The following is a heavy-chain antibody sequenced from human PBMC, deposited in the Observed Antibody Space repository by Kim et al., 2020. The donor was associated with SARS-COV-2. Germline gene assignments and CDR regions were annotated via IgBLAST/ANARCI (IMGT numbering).Heavy chain of an antibody. D-gene: IGHD3-22*01. CDR3: ARGLLRTMIVVVITTYYYYGMDV. CDR1: GYTFTSYD. Sequence: ASVKVSCKASGYTFTSYDINWVRQATGQWLEWMGWMNPNSGNTGYAQKFQGRVTMTRNTSISTAYMELSSLRSEDTAVYYCARGLLRTMIVVVITTYYYYGMDVWGQGTTVTVSS. V-gene: IGHV1-8*02. CDR2: MNPNSGNT. J-gene: IGHJ6*02.